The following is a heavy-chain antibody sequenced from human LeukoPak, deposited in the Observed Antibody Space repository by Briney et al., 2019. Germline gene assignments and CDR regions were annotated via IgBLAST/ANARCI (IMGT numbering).Heavy chain of an antibody. Sequence: SGPALVKPKQTLTLTCAFSGFSLTTTGMCVSWIRQPPGKALEWLARIDWDGDKYYSTSLETNLTISKDTSKNQVVLIMTNVDPVDTATYYCARTTYYSESGGYTPGYFDFWGQGTRVTVSS. CDR1: GFSLTTTGMC. V-gene: IGHV2-70*11. CDR2: IDWDGDK. CDR3: ARTTYYSESGGYTPGYFDF. D-gene: IGHD3-22*01. J-gene: IGHJ4*02.